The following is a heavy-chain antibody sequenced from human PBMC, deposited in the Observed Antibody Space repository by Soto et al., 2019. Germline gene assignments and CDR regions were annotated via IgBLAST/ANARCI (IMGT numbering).Heavy chain of an antibody. V-gene: IGHV1-3*01. Sequence: ASVKVSCKASGYTFTSYAMHWVRQAPGQRLEWMGWINAGNGNTKYSQKFQGRVTITRDTSASTAYMELSSLRSGDTAVYYCASRYCSGGSCSTPEYLQHWGQGTLVTVSS. D-gene: IGHD2-15*01. CDR3: ASRYCSGGSCSTPEYLQH. CDR1: GYTFTSYA. CDR2: INAGNGNT. J-gene: IGHJ1*01.